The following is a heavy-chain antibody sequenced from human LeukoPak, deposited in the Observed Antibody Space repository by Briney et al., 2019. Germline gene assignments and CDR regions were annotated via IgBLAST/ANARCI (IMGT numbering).Heavy chain of an antibody. CDR3: AREGFGSGRAGTFDI. CDR1: GFTFGTYS. J-gene: IGHJ3*02. CDR2: ISIDGGAT. D-gene: IGHD2-15*01. V-gene: IGHV3-30*04. Sequence: PGGSLRLSCAASGFTFGTYSMHWVRQAPGKGLEWVAVISIDGGATSYADSVRGRFTFSRDNVKNTLYLQMSSLTTEDTAVYYCAREGFGSGRAGTFDIWGQGTTVTISP.